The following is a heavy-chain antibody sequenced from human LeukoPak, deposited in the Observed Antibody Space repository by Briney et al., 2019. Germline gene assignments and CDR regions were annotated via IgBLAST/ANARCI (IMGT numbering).Heavy chain of an antibody. V-gene: IGHV3-23*01. Sequence: GGSLRPPCAAPGFTFSGFAMSWVRRPPGKGLEWVSGISGSGDNTLYAASVKGRFTISRDNSKNTLYLEMNSLKAEDTAIYYCAKMKGHPLQKYYMDVWGQGTTVTVSS. D-gene: IGHD2/OR15-2a*01. J-gene: IGHJ6*01. CDR2: ISGSGDNT. CDR1: GFTFSGFA. CDR3: AKMKGHPLQKYYMDV.